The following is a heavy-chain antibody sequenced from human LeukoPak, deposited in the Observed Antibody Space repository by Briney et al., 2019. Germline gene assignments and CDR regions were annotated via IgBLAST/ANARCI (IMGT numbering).Heavy chain of an antibody. Sequence: PSETLSLTCAVYGGSFSGYYWSWIRQRPGKGLEWIGEINHSGSTNYNPSLKSRVTISVDTSKNQFSLKLSSVTAADTAVYYCARSLRGRGDYWGQGTLVTVSS. CDR2: INHSGST. D-gene: IGHD1-26*01. CDR3: ARSLRGRGDY. J-gene: IGHJ4*02. V-gene: IGHV4-34*01. CDR1: GGSFSGYY.